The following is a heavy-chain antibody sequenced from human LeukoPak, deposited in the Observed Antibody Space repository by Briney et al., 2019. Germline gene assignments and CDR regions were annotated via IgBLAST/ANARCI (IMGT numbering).Heavy chain of an antibody. CDR1: GYTFTGYY. Sequence: ASVKVSCKTSGYTFTGYYLHLVRQAPGQGLEWMVWINPNSGGTKYAQKFQGRVTMTRDTSINTVYVGLSRLSSDDTAVYYCAKGRVVAGTKSLMYHWLDPWGQGTLVTVSS. J-gene: IGHJ5*02. D-gene: IGHD6-19*01. CDR2: INPNSGGT. CDR3: AKGRVVAGTKSLMYHWLDP. V-gene: IGHV1-2*02.